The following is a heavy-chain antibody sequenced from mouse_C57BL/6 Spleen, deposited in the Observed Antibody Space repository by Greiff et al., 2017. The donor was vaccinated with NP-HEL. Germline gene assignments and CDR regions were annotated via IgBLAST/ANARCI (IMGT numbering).Heavy chain of an antibody. J-gene: IGHJ2*01. CDR3: TTFYGSSP. CDR2: IDPENGDT. V-gene: IGHV14-4*01. Sequence: VQLQQSGAELVRPGASVKLSCTASGFNIKDDYMHWVKQRPEQGLEWIGWIDPENGDTEYASKFQGKANITADTSSNTAYLQLSSLTSEDTAVYYCTTFYGSSPWGQGTTLTVSS. D-gene: IGHD1-1*01. CDR1: GFNIKDDY.